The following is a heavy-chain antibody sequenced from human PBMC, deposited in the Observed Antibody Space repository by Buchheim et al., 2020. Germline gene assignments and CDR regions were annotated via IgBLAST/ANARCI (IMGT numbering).Heavy chain of an antibody. J-gene: IGHJ4*02. D-gene: IGHD2-15*01. CDR1: GYTFIDYY. Sequence: QVQLVQSGVEVKEPEASVKVSCKASGYTFIDYYIHWVRQAPGQGLEWMGWINPKSGGTKYAQKFQDRVTMTRDASISTVYMELSGLTSDDTATYFCARGRNHDVSGVSGYWGQGTL. CDR2: INPKSGGT. V-gene: IGHV1-2*02. CDR3: ARGRNHDVSGVSGY.